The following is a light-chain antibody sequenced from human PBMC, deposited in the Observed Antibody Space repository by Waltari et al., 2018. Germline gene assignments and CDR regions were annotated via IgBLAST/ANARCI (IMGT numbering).Light chain of an antibody. CDR1: QTIRSW. V-gene: IGKV1-5*03. J-gene: IGKJ1*01. Sequence: DIQMTQSPSTLSASVGDRVTITCRASQTIRSWLAWYQHKPGKDPKLLIYKATNLESGVPSSFSGSGSETEFTLTVSSLQPNNFSTYYCQQYDSYPWTFSQGTNVEI. CDR3: QQYDSYPWT. CDR2: KAT.